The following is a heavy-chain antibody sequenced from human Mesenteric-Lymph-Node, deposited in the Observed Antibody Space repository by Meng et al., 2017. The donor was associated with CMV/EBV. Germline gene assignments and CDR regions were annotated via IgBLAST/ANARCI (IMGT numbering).Heavy chain of an antibody. CDR3: AGGIAAAGSRWFDP. Sequence: QVQLVQSGAEVKKPGSSVKVSCKASGGTFSSYTISWVRQAPGQGLEWMGRIIPILGIANYAQKFQGRDTITADKSTSTAYMELSSLRSEDTAVYYCAGGIAAAGSRWFDPWGQGTLVTVSS. D-gene: IGHD6-13*01. CDR1: GGTFSSYT. V-gene: IGHV1-69*02. J-gene: IGHJ5*02. CDR2: IIPILGIA.